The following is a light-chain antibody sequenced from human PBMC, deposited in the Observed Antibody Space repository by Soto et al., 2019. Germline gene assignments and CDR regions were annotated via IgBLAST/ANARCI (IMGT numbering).Light chain of an antibody. V-gene: IGKV3-15*01. CDR1: QSVSSN. J-gene: IGKJ5*01. CDR2: GAS. Sequence: KVMTQSPATLSVSPWERATLSCRASQSVSSNLAWYQQKPGQAPRLLIYGASTRATDIPARFSGGGSGTEFTLTISSLQSEDFAVYYCQQYNNWPITFGQGTRLEIK. CDR3: QQYNNWPIT.